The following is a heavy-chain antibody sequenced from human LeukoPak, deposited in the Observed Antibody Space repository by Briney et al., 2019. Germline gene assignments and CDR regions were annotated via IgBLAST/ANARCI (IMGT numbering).Heavy chain of an antibody. Sequence: ASVKVSCKASGYTFTSYGISWVRQAPGQGPEWMGWISAYNGNTNYAQKLQSRVTTTTDTSTSTAYMELRSLRSDDTAVYYRARDPAAFRATLAFDIWGQGTMVTVSS. CDR1: GYTFTSYG. CDR2: ISAYNGNT. CDR3: ARDPAAFRATLAFDI. V-gene: IGHV1-18*01. J-gene: IGHJ3*02. D-gene: IGHD2-2*01.